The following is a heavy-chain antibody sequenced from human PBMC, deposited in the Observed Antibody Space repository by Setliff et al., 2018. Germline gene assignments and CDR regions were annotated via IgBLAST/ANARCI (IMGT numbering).Heavy chain of an antibody. D-gene: IGHD3-22*01. CDR1: GYSFTTYW. V-gene: IGHV5-51*01. J-gene: IGHJ4*02. Sequence: GESLKISCKGSGYSFTTYWIGWVRQMPGKGLEWMGIIYPADSDPRYSPSFQGHVTISADKSITTAYLQWSSLKASDTAMYYCARSAWGSSGYYPYYFDYWGQGTLVTVSS. CDR3: ARSAWGSSGYYPYYFDY. CDR2: IYPADSDP.